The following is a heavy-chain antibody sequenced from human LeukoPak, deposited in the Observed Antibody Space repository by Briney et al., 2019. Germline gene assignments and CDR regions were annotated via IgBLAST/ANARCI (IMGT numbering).Heavy chain of an antibody. D-gene: IGHD1-26*01. J-gene: IGHJ3*02. Sequence: GRSLRLSCAASGFTFSSYGMHWVRQAPGKGLEWVAVISYDGSNKYYADSVKGRFTISRDNSKNTLYLQMNSLRAEDTAVYYCARDHVIVGGGVDIWGQGTMVTVSS. CDR3: ARDHVIVGGGVDI. CDR2: ISYDGSNK. V-gene: IGHV3-30*03. CDR1: GFTFSSYG.